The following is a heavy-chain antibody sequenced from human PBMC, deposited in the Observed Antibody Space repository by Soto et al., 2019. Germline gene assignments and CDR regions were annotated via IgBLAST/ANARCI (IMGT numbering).Heavy chain of an antibody. CDR1: GGSISSSNW. CDR2: IYHSGST. Sequence: QVQLQESGPGLVKPSGTLSLTCAVSGGSISSSNWWSWVRQPPGKGLEWIGEIYHSGSTNYNPSLKSRVTISVDKSKNQFSLKLSSVTAADTAVYYCARDRAPYDFWSGYFFEAENQRGGRDGMDVWGQGTTVTVSS. V-gene: IGHV4-4*02. D-gene: IGHD3-3*01. CDR3: ARDRAPYDFWSGYFFEAENQRGGRDGMDV. J-gene: IGHJ6*02.